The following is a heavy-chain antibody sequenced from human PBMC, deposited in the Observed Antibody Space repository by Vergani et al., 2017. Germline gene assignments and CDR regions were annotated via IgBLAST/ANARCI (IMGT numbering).Heavy chain of an antibody. J-gene: IGHJ4*02. CDR3: ASTLDTAILDY. CDR2: IYNSGST. Sequence: QLQLQESGSGLVKPSQTLSLTCAVSGGSISSGGYSWSWIRKPPGKGLEWIGYIYNSGSTYNNPSLKSRVTISVDRSKTQFSLKLSSVTAAATAVYYCASTLDTAILDYWGQGTLVTVSS. V-gene: IGHV4-30-2*01. D-gene: IGHD5-18*01. CDR1: GGSISSGGYS.